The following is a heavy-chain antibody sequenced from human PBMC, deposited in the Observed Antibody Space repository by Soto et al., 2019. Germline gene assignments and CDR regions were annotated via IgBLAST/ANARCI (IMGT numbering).Heavy chain of an antibody. J-gene: IGHJ4*02. V-gene: IGHV4-4*02. CDR1: GGSISSSNW. D-gene: IGHD2-8*01. CDR2: IHHSGIS. CDR3: ARACLNAICYTQGLDL. Sequence: QVQLQESGPGLVKPSGTLSLTCGVSGGSISSSNWWSWVRQPPGKGLEWIGEIHHSGISKYNPSLQSRLTISLDKSKNHFSLQLTSVTAADMAVYYCARACLNAICYTQGLDLWGQGTLVLVSS.